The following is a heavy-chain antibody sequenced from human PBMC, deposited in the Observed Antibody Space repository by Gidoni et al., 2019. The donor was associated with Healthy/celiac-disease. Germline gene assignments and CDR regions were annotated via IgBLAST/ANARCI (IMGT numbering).Heavy chain of an antibody. CDR3: AKDQRYGYDILTGYYPTTTFDY. Sequence: EVQLLESGGGLVQPGGSLRLSCAASAFTFSSYAMSWVSQAPGKGLEWVADISGSGGSTYYADSVKGRFTISRDNSKNTLYLQMNSLRAEDTAVYYCAKDQRYGYDILTGYYPTTTFDYWGQGTLVTVSS. CDR1: AFTFSSYA. D-gene: IGHD3-9*01. J-gene: IGHJ4*02. CDR2: ISGSGGST. V-gene: IGHV3-23*01.